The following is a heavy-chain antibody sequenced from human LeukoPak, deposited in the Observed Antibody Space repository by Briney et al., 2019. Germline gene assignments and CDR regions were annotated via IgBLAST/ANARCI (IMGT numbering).Heavy chain of an antibody. Sequence: PGGSLRLSCAASGFTFDDYAMHWVRQGPGKGLEWVSGLSWNGATVGYADSVKGRFTISRDNTKNSLYLQMSSLKTEDTALYYCAKDIGIALRGATFENWGQGTLVTVSS. CDR2: LSWNGATV. V-gene: IGHV3-9*01. D-gene: IGHD3-10*01. J-gene: IGHJ4*02. CDR1: GFTFDDYA. CDR3: AKDIGIALRGATFEN.